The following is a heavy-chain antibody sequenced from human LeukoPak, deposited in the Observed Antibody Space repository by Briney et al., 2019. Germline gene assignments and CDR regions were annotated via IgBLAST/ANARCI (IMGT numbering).Heavy chain of an antibody. CDR3: ARAHGSGSYYDPYYFDY. CDR1: GFTFSSYS. D-gene: IGHD3-10*01. J-gene: IGHJ4*02. V-gene: IGHV3-21*01. CDR2: ISSSSSYV. Sequence: GGSLRLSCAASGFTFSSYSMNWVRQAPGKGLEWVSSISSSSSYVYYADSVKGRFTISRDNAKNSLYLQMNNLRAEDTAVYYCARAHGSGSYYDPYYFDYWGQGTLVTVSS.